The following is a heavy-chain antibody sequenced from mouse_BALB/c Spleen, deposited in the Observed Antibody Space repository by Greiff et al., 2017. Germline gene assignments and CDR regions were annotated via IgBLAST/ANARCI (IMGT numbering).Heavy chain of an antibody. Sequence: VQLQQSGAELVKPGASVKLSCTASGFNINDSYMHWVQQRPEQGLEWIGRIDPANGNTKYAPKFQGKATITADTSSNTAYLQLSSLTSEDTAVYYCAYYRYGGGAMDDWGQGNSVTVAS. D-gene: IGHD2-14*01. CDR1: GFNINDSY. J-gene: IGHJ4*01. CDR2: IDPANGNT. V-gene: IGHV14-3*02. CDR3: AYYRYGGGAMDD.